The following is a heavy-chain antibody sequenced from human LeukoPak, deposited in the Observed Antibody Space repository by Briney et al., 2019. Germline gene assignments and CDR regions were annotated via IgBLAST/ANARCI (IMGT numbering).Heavy chain of an antibody. CDR2: ITWNSDNI. J-gene: IGHJ6*03. CDR1: GFTFSRSW. D-gene: IGHD3-16*01. Sequence: GGSLRLSCAASGFTFSRSWMTWVRQAPGKGLEWVSGITWNSDNIEYADSVKGRFTISRDNAKNSLYLQMNSLRAEDMALYYCAKGGGGRLIYYYYMDVWGKGTTVTVSS. CDR3: AKGGGGRLIYYYYMDV. V-gene: IGHV3-9*03.